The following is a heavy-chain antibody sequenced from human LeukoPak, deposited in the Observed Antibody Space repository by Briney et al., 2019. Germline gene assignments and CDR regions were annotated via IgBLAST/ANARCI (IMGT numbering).Heavy chain of an antibody. CDR3: ARDRDSSGWYSYFDY. D-gene: IGHD6-19*01. V-gene: IGHV1-69*04. Sequence: GASVKVSCKASGGTFSSYAISWVRQAPGQGLEWMGRIIPILGIANYAQKFQGRVTITADKSTSTAYMELRSLRSEDTAVYYCARDRDSSGWYSYFDYWGQGTLVTVSS. J-gene: IGHJ4*02. CDR2: IIPILGIA. CDR1: GGTFSSYA.